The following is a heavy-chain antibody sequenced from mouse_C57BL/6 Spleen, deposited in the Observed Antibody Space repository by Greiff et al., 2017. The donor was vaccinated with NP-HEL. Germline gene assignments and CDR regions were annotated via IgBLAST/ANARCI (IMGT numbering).Heavy chain of an antibody. CDR3: AKGGDSWFAY. V-gene: IGHV1-82*01. CDR2: IYPGDGGT. CDR1: GYAFSSSW. D-gene: IGHD3-3*01. Sequence: VQLQQSGPELVKPGASVKISCKASGYAFSSSWMNWVKQRPGKGLEWIGRIYPGDGGTNYNGKFKGKATLTADKSSSTAYMQLSSLTSEDSAVYFGAKGGDSWFAYWGQGTLVTVSA. J-gene: IGHJ3*01.